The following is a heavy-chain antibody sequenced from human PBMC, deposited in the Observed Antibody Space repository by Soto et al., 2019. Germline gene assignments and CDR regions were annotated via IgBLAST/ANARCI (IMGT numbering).Heavy chain of an antibody. CDR2: ISTSGSTI. J-gene: IGHJ4*02. V-gene: IGHV3-11*01. CDR1: GFTFSDYY. D-gene: IGHD3-10*01. Sequence: GGSLRLSCAASGFTFSDYYMSWIRQAPGKGLEWVSYISTSGSTINYADSVKGRFTISRDNAKNSLYLQMNSLRAEDTALYYCARLYGSGRTRRVRIDYWGQATLVTVSS. CDR3: ARLYGSGRTRRVRIDY.